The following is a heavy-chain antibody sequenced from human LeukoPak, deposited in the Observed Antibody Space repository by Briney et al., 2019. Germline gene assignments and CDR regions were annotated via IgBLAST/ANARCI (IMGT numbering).Heavy chain of an antibody. CDR1: GLTFSNVW. CDR3: SGAFLAY. D-gene: IGHD2/OR15-2a*01. V-gene: IGHV3-15*01. CDR2: INRQADGGTT. J-gene: IGHJ4*02. Sequence: PGGSLRLSCAASGLTFSNVWMSWARQAPGKGLEWVGHINRQADGGTTRYAAPVEGRFTISRDDSKNTLYLQMNSLKTEDTAVYYCSGAFLAYWGRGTLVTVSA.